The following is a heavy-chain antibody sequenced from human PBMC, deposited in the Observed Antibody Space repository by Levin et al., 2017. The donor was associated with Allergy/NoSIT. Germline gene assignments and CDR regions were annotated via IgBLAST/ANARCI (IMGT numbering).Heavy chain of an antibody. D-gene: IGHD2-2*01. CDR2: ISYDGSNK. CDR1: GFTFSSYG. CDR3: AKSDVVVVAAAMRSYYDGMDV. J-gene: IGHJ6*02. V-gene: IGHV3-30*18. Sequence: GGSLRLSCAASGFTFSSYGMHWVRQAPGKGLEWVAVISYDGSNKYYADSVKGRFTISRDNSKNTLYLQMNSLRAEDTAVYYCAKSDVVVVAAAMRSYYDGMDVWGQGTTVTVSS.